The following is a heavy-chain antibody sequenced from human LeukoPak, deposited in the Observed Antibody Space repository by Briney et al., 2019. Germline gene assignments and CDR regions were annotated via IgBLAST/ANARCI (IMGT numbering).Heavy chain of an antibody. Sequence: SVKVSCKASGGTFSSYAISWVRQAPGQGLEWMGRIIPILGIANYAQKFQGRVTITADKSTSTAYMELSSLRSEDTAVYYCASPGRVGSYFDYWGQGTLVTVSS. CDR1: GGTFSSYA. CDR2: IIPILGIA. V-gene: IGHV1-69*04. CDR3: ASPGRVGSYFDY. D-gene: IGHD3-10*01. J-gene: IGHJ4*02.